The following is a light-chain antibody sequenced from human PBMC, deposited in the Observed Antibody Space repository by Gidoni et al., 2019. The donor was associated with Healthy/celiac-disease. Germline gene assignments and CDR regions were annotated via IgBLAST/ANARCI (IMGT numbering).Light chain of an antibody. V-gene: IGKV3-20*01. CDR1: QSVSSSY. J-gene: IGKJ1*01. CDR3: QQYGSSPWT. CDR2: GAS. Sequence: PGTLSLSPGERATLSCRASQSVSSSYLAWYQQKPGQAPRLLIYGASSRATGIPDRFSGSGSGTDFTLTISRLEPEDFAVYYCQQYGSSPWTFGQXTKVEIK.